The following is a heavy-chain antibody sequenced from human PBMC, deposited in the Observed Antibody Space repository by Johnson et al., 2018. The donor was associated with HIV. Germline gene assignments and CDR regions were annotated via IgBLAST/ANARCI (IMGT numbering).Heavy chain of an antibody. V-gene: IGHV3-53*01. CDR2: LYSDGRT. CDR1: GFTVSSTY. D-gene: IGHD1-1*01. CDR3: ARDPDGTNGTTYPDAAFDI. Sequence: VLLVESGGDLIQPGGSLRLSCAASGFTVSSTYMSWVRQAPGKGLEWLSVLYSDGRTYYADPVKGRFTISRDNAKNSLYLQMNSLRAEDTAVYYCARDPDGTNGTTYPDAAFDIWGQGTMVTVSS. J-gene: IGHJ3*02.